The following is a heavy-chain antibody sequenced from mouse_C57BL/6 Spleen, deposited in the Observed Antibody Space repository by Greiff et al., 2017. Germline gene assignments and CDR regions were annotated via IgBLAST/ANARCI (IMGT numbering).Heavy chain of an antibody. V-gene: IGHV1-58*01. D-gene: IGHD3-3*01. CDR2: IYIGNGYT. CDR3: ARGGPGTGVYLDY. J-gene: IGHJ2*01. CDR1: GYTFTRYG. Sequence: EVQLQQSGAELVRPGSSVKMSFKTSGYTFTRYGINWVKQRPGPGLEWIGYIYIGNGYTEYNEKFKGKATLTSDTSSSTAYMQRSSLTSEDSAIYFCARGGPGTGVYLDYWGQGTTLTVSS.